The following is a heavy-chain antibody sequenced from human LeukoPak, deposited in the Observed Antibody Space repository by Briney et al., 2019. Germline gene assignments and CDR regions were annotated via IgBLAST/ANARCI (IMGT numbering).Heavy chain of an antibody. Sequence: SETLSLTCTVSGGSISSGSYYWSWIRQPAGKGLEWIGRIYTSGSTNYNPSLKSRVTISVDTSKNQFSLKLSSVTAADTAVYYCARARHTYYDFWSGYYHDYWGQGTLVTVSS. J-gene: IGHJ4*02. CDR2: IYTSGST. CDR1: GGSISSGSYY. CDR3: ARARHTYYDFWSGYYHDY. D-gene: IGHD3-3*01. V-gene: IGHV4-61*02.